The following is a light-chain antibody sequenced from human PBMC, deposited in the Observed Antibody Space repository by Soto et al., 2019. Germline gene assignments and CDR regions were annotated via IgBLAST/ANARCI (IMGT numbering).Light chain of an antibody. CDR3: QQYGSSPT. CDR1: QSLTRN. Sequence: EIVMTQSPATLSVSPGERVTLSCRASQSLTRNLAWYQHKPGQSPRLLIYGASARATGIPDRFSGSASGTDFTLTISRLEPEDFAVYYCQQYGSSPTCGQGTKGDIK. J-gene: IGKJ1*01. V-gene: IGKV3-20*01. CDR2: GAS.